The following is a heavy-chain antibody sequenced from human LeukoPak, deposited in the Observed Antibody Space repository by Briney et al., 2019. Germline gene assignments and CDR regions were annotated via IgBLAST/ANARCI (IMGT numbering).Heavy chain of an antibody. CDR1: GGSISTYY. CDR2: IYYSGST. V-gene: IGHV4-59*01. D-gene: IGHD6-13*01. Sequence: SETLSLTCTVSGGSISTYYWNWIRQPPGKGLEWIGYIYYSGSTNYNPSLKSRVTISVDTSKNQFSLKLNSVTAADTAVYYCARSGGYSRSWSLWGQGTLVTVSS. CDR3: ARSGGYSRSWSL. J-gene: IGHJ4*02.